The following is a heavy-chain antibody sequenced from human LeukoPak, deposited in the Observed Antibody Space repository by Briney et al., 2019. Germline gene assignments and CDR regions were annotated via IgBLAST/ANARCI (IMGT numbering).Heavy chain of an antibody. CDR2: FDPEDGET. CDR1: GYTLTELS. Sequence: ASVKVSCKASGYTLTELSMHWVRQAPGKGLEWMGGFDPEDGETIYAQKFQGRVTMTEDTSTDTAYMELSSLRSEDTAVYYCATGGIVVVAVPSFDYWGQGTLVTVSS. V-gene: IGHV1-24*01. J-gene: IGHJ4*02. D-gene: IGHD2-15*01. CDR3: ATGGIVVVAVPSFDY.